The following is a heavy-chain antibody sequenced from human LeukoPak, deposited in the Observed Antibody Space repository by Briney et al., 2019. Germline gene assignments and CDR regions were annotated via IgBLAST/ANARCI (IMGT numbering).Heavy chain of an antibody. CDR2: VIPIFGTA. CDR3: ARSLSGSVEYYYYYGMDV. D-gene: IGHD5-12*01. V-gene: IGHV1-69*13. J-gene: IGHJ6*02. CDR1: GGTFSSYA. Sequence: SVKVSCKASGGTFSSYAISWVRQAPGQGLEWMGGVIPIFGTAKYAPKFQGRVTIAAAESTSTAYMELSSLRSEDTAVYYCARSLSGSVEYYYYYGMDVWGQGTTVTVSS.